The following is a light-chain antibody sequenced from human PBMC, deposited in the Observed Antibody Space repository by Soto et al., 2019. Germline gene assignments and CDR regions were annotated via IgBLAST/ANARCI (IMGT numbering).Light chain of an antibody. Sequence: DIQMTQSPSSLSASVGDRVTITCRASQDTNGWLAWYQQKDGQAPKLLIYAASTLETGVPSRFSGSESGTDFTLTVSILHPEYFASYCRQHGNYFPVTFGGGTKVDIK. CDR2: AAS. V-gene: IGKV1-12*01. CDR1: QDTNGW. CDR3: QHGNYFPVT. J-gene: IGKJ4*02.